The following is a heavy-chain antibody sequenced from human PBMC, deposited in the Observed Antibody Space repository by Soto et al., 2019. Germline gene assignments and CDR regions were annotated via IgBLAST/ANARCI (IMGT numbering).Heavy chain of an antibody. CDR3: ARGGGVGVAGSAAFDM. D-gene: IGHD3-3*01. V-gene: IGHV1-2*02. J-gene: IGHJ3*02. CDR2: INPATGAA. Sequence: QLHLVQSGAVVKKPGASVTVSCSASGYPVTAYYMHWVRQAPGRGLEWMGGINPATGAAKYTQTWRGRVTMTRDTSTSTVFMELSGLTSEDTAGFYWARGGGVGVAGSAAFDMWGQGTLVTVSS. CDR1: GYPVTAYY.